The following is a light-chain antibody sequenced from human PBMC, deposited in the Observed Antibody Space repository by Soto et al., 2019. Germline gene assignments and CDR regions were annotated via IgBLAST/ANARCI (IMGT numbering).Light chain of an antibody. CDR2: GAS. CDR3: QQYNNWPSYT. J-gene: IGKJ2*01. V-gene: IGKV3-15*01. CDR1: QGVNRN. Sequence: EIVMTQSPATLSVSPGEGATLSCRASQGVNRNLAWYQQKPGQAPRLLIYGASTRASGIPARFSGSGSGTAVSLAISSVQSADFAVYYCQQYNNWPSYTFGQGTKLEIK.